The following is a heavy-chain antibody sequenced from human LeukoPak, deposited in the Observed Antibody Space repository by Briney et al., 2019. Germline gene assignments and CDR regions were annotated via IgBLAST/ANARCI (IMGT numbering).Heavy chain of an antibody. V-gene: IGHV1-69*06. Sequence: SVKVSCKASGGTFSSYAISWVRQAPGQGIEWMGVIIPIFGTANYAQKFQGRVTITADKSTSTAYMELSSLRSEDTAVYYCARTSIAAAGAEYWFDPWGQGTLVTVSS. J-gene: IGHJ5*02. CDR2: IIPIFGTA. CDR3: ARTSIAAAGAEYWFDP. D-gene: IGHD6-13*01. CDR1: GGTFSSYA.